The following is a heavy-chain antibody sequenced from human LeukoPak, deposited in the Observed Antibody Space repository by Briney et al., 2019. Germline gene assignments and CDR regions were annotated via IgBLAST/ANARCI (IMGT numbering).Heavy chain of an antibody. V-gene: IGHV4-34*01. CDR1: GGSFSGYY. CDR2: INHSGST. J-gene: IGHJ4*02. Sequence: SETLSLTCAVYGGSFSGYYRSWIRQPPGKGLEWIGEINHSGSTNYNPSLKSRVTISVDTSKNQFSLKLSSVTAADTAVYYCARGRRAAAGKGDYWGQGTLVTVSS. CDR3: ARGRRAAAGKGDY. D-gene: IGHD6-13*01.